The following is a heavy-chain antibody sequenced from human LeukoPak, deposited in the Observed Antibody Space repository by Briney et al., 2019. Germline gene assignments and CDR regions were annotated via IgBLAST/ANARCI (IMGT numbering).Heavy chain of an antibody. CDR1: GFTFDGHA. D-gene: IGHD5-18*01. J-gene: IGHJ6*03. Sequence: PGGSLRLSCAASGFTFDGHAMHWVRQAPGKGLERVSVISGDSDRTYYADSVKGRFTVSRDNSKNSLYMQLNTLRSEDTALYYCVKDARMKQLWSIVFDYCYMYVWGKVTAVTVSS. V-gene: IGHV3-43*02. CDR2: ISGDSDRT. CDR3: VKDARMKQLWSIVFDYCYMYV.